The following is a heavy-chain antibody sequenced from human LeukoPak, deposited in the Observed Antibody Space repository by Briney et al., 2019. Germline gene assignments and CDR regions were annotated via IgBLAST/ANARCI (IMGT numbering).Heavy chain of an antibody. CDR1: GFTFNDYW. J-gene: IGHJ4*02. CDR3: ARDLSYSLEY. Sequence: GGSLRLSCAASGFTFNDYWMHCVRQAPGKGLVWVSRIKGDGISTTYADSVKGRFTISRDNAKNTLYLQMNSLRAEDTAVYYCARDLSYSLEYWGQGTLVTVSS. CDR2: IKGDGIST. D-gene: IGHD3-10*01. V-gene: IGHV3-74*01.